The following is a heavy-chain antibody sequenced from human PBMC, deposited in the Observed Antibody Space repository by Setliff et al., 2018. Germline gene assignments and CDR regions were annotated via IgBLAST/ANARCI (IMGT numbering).Heavy chain of an antibody. V-gene: IGHV3-7*03. CDR2: IKQDGSDK. CDR3: VRARTTNYDLWSGLNAFDI. J-gene: IGHJ3*02. Sequence: GESLKLSCAASGFTFSSYWMSWVRQAPGKGLEWVANIKQDGSDKYYVDSVKGRFTISRDNAKNSLSLQMNSLRAEDTAVYYCVRARTTNYDLWSGLNAFDIWGQGTMVTVSS. CDR1: GFTFSSYW. D-gene: IGHD3-3*01.